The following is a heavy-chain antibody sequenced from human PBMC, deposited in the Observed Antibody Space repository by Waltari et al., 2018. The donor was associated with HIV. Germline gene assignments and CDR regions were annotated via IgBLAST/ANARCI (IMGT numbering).Heavy chain of an antibody. J-gene: IGHJ1*01. CDR2: IKQDGSEK. Sequence: EVQLVESGGGLVQPGGSLRLSCAASGFTFGSFWMSWVRQAPGKGLEWVANIKQDGSEKYYVDSVKGRFTISRDNAKNSLYLQMNSLRAEDTAVYYCARYIAAAGYFQHWGQGTLVTVSS. CDR1: GFTFGSFW. D-gene: IGHD6-13*01. V-gene: IGHV3-7*02. CDR3: ARYIAAAGYFQH.